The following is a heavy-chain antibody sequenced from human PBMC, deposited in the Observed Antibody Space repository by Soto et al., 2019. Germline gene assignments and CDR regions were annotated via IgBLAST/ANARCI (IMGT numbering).Heavy chain of an antibody. Sequence: SETLSLTCTVSGGSISSSSYYWGWIRQPPGKGLEWIGSIYYSGSTYYNPSLKSRVTISVDTSKNQFSLKLSSVTAADTAVYYCARGTAAGSFYFDYWGQGTLVTVS. CDR1: GGSISSSSYY. CDR2: IYYSGST. D-gene: IGHD6-13*01. CDR3: ARGTAAGSFYFDY. V-gene: IGHV4-39*01. J-gene: IGHJ4*02.